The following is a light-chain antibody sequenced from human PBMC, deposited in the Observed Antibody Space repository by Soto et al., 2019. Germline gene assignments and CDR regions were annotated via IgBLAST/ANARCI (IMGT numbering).Light chain of an antibody. CDR2: DVS. CDR1: SSDVGGYNY. J-gene: IGLJ2*01. CDR3: SSYTGRSTLVV. V-gene: IGLV2-14*01. Sequence: QSVLTQPASVSGSPGQWITISCSGTSSDVGGYNYVYWYQQHPGQAPKLMIYDVSNRSSGVSHHFSVSKYGNTASLTFSGLQAEEEADYYCSSYTGRSTLVVFGGGTKLTFL.